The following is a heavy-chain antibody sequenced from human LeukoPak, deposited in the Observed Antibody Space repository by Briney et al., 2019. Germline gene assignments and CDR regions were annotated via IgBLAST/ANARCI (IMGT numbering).Heavy chain of an antibody. CDR1: RFTFSNYA. D-gene: IGHD1-26*01. J-gene: IGHJ4*02. V-gene: IGHV3-23*01. CDR2: ISGSGSST. Sequence: GESLTLSCAASRFTFSNYAMTWVRQAPGKGLEWVSGISGSGSSTYYADSVKGRFTLSRDYPKNTLYLQMNSLRAEDTAVYFCAKYSGSYYYPPNWDSWGQGTLVTVSS. CDR3: AKYSGSYYYPPNWDS.